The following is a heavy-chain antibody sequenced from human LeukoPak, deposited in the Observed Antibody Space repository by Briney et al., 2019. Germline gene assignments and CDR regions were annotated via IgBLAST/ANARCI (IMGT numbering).Heavy chain of an antibody. J-gene: IGHJ4*02. Sequence: GGSLRLSCAASGFTFSSYAMHWVRQAPGKGLVWVSRINSDGSSTSYADSVKGRFTISRDNAKNTLYLQMNSLRAEDTAVYYCARDRGYDGGSCYYDYWGQGTLVTVSS. CDR1: GFTFSSYA. D-gene: IGHD2-15*01. CDR2: INSDGSST. V-gene: IGHV3-74*01. CDR3: ARDRGYDGGSCYYDY.